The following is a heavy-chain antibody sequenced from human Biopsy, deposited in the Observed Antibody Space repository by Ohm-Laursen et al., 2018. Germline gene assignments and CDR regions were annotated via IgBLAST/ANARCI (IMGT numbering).Heavy chain of an antibody. V-gene: IGHV3-9*01. CDR2: ISWSSDSI. D-gene: IGHD3-22*01. Sequence: SLRLSCAASGFRFDNTGMHWVRQGPGKGLERVAGISWSSDSITYAKSVTGRFTISRDNGENSLYLQMNSLRPEDTALYYCTKNTQWEGSGYLDAFHIWGRGAMVTVSS. CDR3: TKNTQWEGSGYLDAFHI. J-gene: IGHJ3*02. CDR1: GFRFDNTG.